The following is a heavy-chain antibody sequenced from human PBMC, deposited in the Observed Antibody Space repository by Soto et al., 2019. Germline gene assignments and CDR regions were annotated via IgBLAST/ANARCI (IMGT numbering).Heavy chain of an antibody. Sequence: GASVKVSCKASGYTFTSYNVNWARQATGQGLEWMGWINPNSGNTGYAQKFQGRVTLTRNTSISTAYMEVRSLRSEDTAVYYCARVQQWLAVGDWFDPWGQGTLVTVSS. CDR1: GYTFTSYN. CDR2: INPNSGNT. V-gene: IGHV1-8*01. CDR3: ARVQQWLAVGDWFDP. D-gene: IGHD6-19*01. J-gene: IGHJ5*02.